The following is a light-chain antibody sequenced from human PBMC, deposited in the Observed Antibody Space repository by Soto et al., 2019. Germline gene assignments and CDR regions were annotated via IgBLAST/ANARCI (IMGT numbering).Light chain of an antibody. CDR2: RTS. CDR3: QQYDTSPRT. J-gene: IGKJ1*01. CDR1: ETISSSY. Sequence: EMVLTQSPGTLSLSPGERATLSCRASETISSSYLAWYQQKPGQAPRLLIYRTSNRATGIPDRFSGSGSGTDFTLTISRLEPEDFAVYCCQQYDTSPRTFGQGTKVDIK. V-gene: IGKV3-20*01.